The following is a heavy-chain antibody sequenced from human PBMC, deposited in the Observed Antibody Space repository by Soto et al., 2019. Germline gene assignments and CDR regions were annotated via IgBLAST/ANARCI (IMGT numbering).Heavy chain of an antibody. V-gene: IGHV1-2*02. Sequence: ASVKVSCKASGYTFSDYYIHWVRQAPGQGLEWMGWINPNSGGTKYAPKFQGGVTMTRDTSITTAYMELSRLRSGDTAVYYCASSYATMVRGVGYYYGMDVWGQGTTVTVSS. CDR1: GYTFSDYY. D-gene: IGHD3-10*01. CDR2: INPNSGGT. CDR3: ASSYATMVRGVGYYYGMDV. J-gene: IGHJ6*01.